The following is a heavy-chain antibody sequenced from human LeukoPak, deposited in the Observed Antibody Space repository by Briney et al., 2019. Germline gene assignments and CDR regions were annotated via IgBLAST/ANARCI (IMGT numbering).Heavy chain of an antibody. CDR1: GGSISSGGYY. J-gene: IGHJ4*02. CDR3: ADSSGYYPQKAIDY. CDR2: IYYSGST. V-gene: IGHV4-31*03. Sequence: PSQTLSLTCTVSGGSISSGGYYWSWIRQHPGKGLEWIGYIYYSGSTYYNPSLKSRVTISVDTSKNQFSLKLSSVTAADTAVYYCADSSGYYPQKAIDYWGQGTLVTVSS. D-gene: IGHD3-22*01.